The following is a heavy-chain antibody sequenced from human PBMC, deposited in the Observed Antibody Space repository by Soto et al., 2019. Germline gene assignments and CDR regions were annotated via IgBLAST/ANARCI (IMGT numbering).Heavy chain of an antibody. CDR1: GFTFSSYA. D-gene: IGHD1-26*01. J-gene: IGHJ4*02. Sequence: QVQLVESGGGVVQPGRSLRLSCAASGFTFSSYAMHWVRKAPGKGLEWVAVISYDGSNKYYADSVKGRFTISRDNSKTTLYLQMNSLRAEDTAVYYCARLSSQWELPYDFDYWGQGTLVTVSS. CDR2: ISYDGSNK. CDR3: ARLSSQWELPYDFDY. V-gene: IGHV3-30-3*01.